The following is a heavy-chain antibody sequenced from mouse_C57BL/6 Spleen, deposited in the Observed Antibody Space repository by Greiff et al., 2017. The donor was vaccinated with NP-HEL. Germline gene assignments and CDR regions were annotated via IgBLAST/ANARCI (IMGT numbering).Heavy chain of an antibody. J-gene: IGHJ3*01. CDR2: IYPGDGDT. CDR1: GYAFSSSW. D-gene: IGHD1-1*01. V-gene: IGHV1-82*01. Sequence: QVQLQQSGPELVKPGASVKISCKASGYAFSSSWMNWVKQRPGKGLEWIGRIYPGDGDTNYNGKFKGKATLTTDKSSSTAYMQLSSLTSEDSAVYFFAREENYGSGFAYWGQGTLVTVSA. CDR3: AREENYGSGFAY.